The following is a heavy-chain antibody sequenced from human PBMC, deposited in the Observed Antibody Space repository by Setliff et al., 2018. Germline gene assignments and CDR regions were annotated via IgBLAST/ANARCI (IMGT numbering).Heavy chain of an antibody. J-gene: IGHJ6*03. D-gene: IGHD4-17*01. CDR3: TTSISEDYDYGENEGVYYYYYYMDV. V-gene: IGHV3-15*07. CDR1: GFTFSNAW. Sequence: SGGSLRLSCAASGFTFSNAWMNWVRQAPGKGLEWVGRIKGKTDGGTTDYAAPVKGRFTISRDDSKNTLYLQMNSLKTEDTAVYYCTTSISEDYDYGENEGVYYYYYYMDVWGKGTTVTVSS. CDR2: IKGKTDGGTT.